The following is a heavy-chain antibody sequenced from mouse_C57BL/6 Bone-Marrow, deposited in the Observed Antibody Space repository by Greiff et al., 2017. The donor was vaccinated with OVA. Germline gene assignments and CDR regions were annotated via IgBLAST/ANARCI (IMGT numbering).Heavy chain of an antibody. J-gene: IGHJ2*01. D-gene: IGHD1-1*01. CDR2: IDPENGDT. CDR3: TTRGIYYDFDY. V-gene: IGHV14-4*01. Sequence: EVKLVESGAELVRPGASVKLSCTASGFNIKDDYMHWVKQRPEQGLEWIGWIDPENGDTEYASKFQGKATITADTSSNTAYLQLSSLTSEDTAVYYCTTRGIYYDFDYWGQGTTLTVSS. CDR1: GFNIKDDY.